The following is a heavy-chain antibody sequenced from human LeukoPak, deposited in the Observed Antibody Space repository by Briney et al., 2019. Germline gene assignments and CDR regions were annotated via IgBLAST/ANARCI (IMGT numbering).Heavy chain of an antibody. CDR3: ARMPGYCSGGLCYRWLDP. CDR1: GFTFSSYA. CDR2: IYYTGSA. D-gene: IGHD2-15*01. Sequence: TGGSLRLSCAASGFTFSSYAMSWVRQAPGKGLEWIGSIYYTGSAYYNPSLKSRVTISVDTSKNEFSLKLRSVTATDTAVYYCARMPGYCSGGLCYRWLDPWGQRTLVTVSS. J-gene: IGHJ5*02. V-gene: IGHV4-39*01.